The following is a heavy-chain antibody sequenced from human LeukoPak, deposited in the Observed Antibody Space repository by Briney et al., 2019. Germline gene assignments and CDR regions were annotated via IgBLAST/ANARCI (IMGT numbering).Heavy chain of an antibody. J-gene: IGHJ4*02. CDR2: IGPSGSNI. D-gene: IGHD5-24*01. V-gene: IGHV3-48*02. CDR1: GFTFGIYA. CDR3: ARDGVRDGLYFDR. Sequence: HPGGSLRLSCAASGFTFGIYAMNWVRQAPGKGLEWVSYIGPSGSNIYYADSVKGRFTISRDNAKDSLYLQMNSLRDEDTAVYSCARDGVRDGLYFDRWGQGTLVTVSS.